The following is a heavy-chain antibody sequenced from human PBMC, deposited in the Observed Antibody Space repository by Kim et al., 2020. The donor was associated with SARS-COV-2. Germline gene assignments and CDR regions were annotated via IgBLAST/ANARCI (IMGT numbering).Heavy chain of an antibody. Sequence: GGSLRLSCAASGFTFASYSMNWVRQAPGRGLEWVSSISSSSTYTYYADSVKGRFTVSRENAKNSLYLQMSSLRAEDTAVYFCARGYSGSSDYWGQGTLVTVYS. D-gene: IGHD1-26*01. CDR1: GFTFASYS. J-gene: IGHJ4*02. CDR2: ISSSSTYT. CDR3: ARGYSGSSDY. V-gene: IGHV3-21*01.